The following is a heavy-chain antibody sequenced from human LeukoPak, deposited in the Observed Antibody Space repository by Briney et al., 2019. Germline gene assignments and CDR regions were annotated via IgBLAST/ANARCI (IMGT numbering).Heavy chain of an antibody. CDR1: GFTVSSNY. D-gene: IGHD6-13*01. CDR3: ASFAYSSSWYPDY. CDR2: IYSGGST. Sequence: GGSLRLSCAASGFTVSSNYMSWVRQAPGKGLEWVSVIYSGGSTYYADSVKGRFTISRDNSKNTLYLQMDSLRAEDTAVYYCASFAYSSSWYPDYWGQGTLVTVSS. J-gene: IGHJ4*02. V-gene: IGHV3-66*01.